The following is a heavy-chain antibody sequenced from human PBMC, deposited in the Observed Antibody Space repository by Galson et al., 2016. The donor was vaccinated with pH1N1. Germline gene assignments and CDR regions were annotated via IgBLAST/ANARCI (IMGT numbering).Heavy chain of an antibody. CDR3: ASWRYDSDCDFGF. CDR2: ISSSGGTT. J-gene: IGHJ4*02. V-gene: IGHV3-23*01. Sequence: SLRLSCAASGFAFGTYAMTWVRQAPGKGLEWVSTISSSGGTTFYTYSVKGLFTISREYSKNTLDLQMNSLRAGDSALYYCASWRYDSDCDFGFWGQGTLVTVSS. CDR1: GFAFGTYA. D-gene: IGHD3-9*01.